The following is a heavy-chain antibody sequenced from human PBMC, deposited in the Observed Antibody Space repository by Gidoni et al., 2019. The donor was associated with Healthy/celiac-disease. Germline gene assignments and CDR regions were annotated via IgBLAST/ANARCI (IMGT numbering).Heavy chain of an antibody. J-gene: IGHJ1*01. CDR3: ACLSSWGAEYFQH. CDR2: IYYSGST. Sequence: QLQLQESGPGLVKPSETLSLTCTVSGGSISSSSYYWGWIRQPPGKGLEWIGSIYYSGSTYYNPSLKSRVTISVDTSKNQFSLKLSSVTAADTAVYYCACLSSWGAEYFQHWGQGTLVTVSS. D-gene: IGHD6-13*01. V-gene: IGHV4-39*01. CDR1: GGSISSSSYY.